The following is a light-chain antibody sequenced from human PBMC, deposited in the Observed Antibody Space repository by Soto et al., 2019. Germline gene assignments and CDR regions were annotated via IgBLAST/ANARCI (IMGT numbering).Light chain of an antibody. CDR2: KAS. CDR1: QSISSW. V-gene: IGKV1-5*03. CDR3: QQYNSYWT. J-gene: IGKJ1*01. Sequence: DLQMTQSPSTLSASVGDRVTITCRASQSISSWVAWYQQKPGKAPKLLIYKASSLESGVPSRFSGSGSGTEFTLTISSLQPDDFATYYCQQYNSYWTFGQGTKVEIK.